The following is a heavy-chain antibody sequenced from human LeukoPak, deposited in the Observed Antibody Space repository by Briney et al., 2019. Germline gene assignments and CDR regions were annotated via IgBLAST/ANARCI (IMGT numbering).Heavy chain of an antibody. D-gene: IGHD1-26*01. J-gene: IGHJ4*02. CDR3: ARDLLGWELHYFDY. CDR2: ISSLSSYI. Sequence: GGSLRLSCAASGFTFSNYSMNWVRQAPGKGLEWVSSISSLSSYIYYAGSVKGRFSISRDNAKNSLYLQMNSLRAEDTAVYYCARDLLGWELHYFDYWGQGTLVTVSS. V-gene: IGHV3-21*01. CDR1: GFTFSNYS.